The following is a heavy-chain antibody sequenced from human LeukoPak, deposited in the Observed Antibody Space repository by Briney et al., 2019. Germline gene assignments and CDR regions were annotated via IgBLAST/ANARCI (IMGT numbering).Heavy chain of an antibody. V-gene: IGHV3-66*01. CDR2: IFSGGTT. CDR1: GFTVSGNY. J-gene: IGHJ4*02. CDR3: AREEGPLDY. Sequence: GGSLRLSCAASGFTVSGNYMRWVRQAPGKGLEWVSVIFSGGTTYYADSVKGRFTISRDNSKNSLYLQMNSLRADDTAIYYCAREEGPLDYWGQGTLVTVSS.